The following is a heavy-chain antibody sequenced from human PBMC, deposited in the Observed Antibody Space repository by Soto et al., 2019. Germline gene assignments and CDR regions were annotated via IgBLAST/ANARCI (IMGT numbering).Heavy chain of an antibody. V-gene: IGHV4-34*01. CDR3: ARAVAGDNWFDP. CDR2: INHSGST. J-gene: IGHJ5*02. Sequence: QVQLQQWGAGLLKPSETLSLTCAVYGGSFSGYYWSWIRQPPGKGLEWIGEINHSGSTNYNPSLKSRVTMSVDTSKHQFSLKLSSVTAADTAVYYCARAVAGDNWFDPWGQGTLVTVSS. CDR1: GGSFSGYY. D-gene: IGHD6-19*01.